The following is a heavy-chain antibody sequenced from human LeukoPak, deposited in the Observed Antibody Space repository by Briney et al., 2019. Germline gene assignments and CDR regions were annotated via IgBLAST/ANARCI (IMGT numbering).Heavy chain of an antibody. CDR3: ARARPPDYSSGWYTFDY. CDR2: ISSSGRTI. V-gene: IGHV3-48*03. D-gene: IGHD6-13*01. Sequence: GGSLRLSCAVSGFTFSSYEMNWVRQAPGKGLEWASYISSSGRTIYYADSVKGRFTISRDNAKNSLDLQMNSLRAEDTAVYYCARARPPDYSSGWYTFDYWGQGTLVTVSS. J-gene: IGHJ4*02. CDR1: GFTFSSYE.